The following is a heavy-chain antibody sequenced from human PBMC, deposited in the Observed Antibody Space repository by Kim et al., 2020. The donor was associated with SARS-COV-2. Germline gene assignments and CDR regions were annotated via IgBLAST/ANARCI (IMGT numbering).Heavy chain of an antibody. D-gene: IGHD3-16*01. CDR1: GVTFPTDW. CDR3: ARLGEQRDS. CDR2: IKGDGSER. Sequence: GGSLRLSCAASGVTFPTDWMTWVRQAPGKGLEWVANIKGDGSERYYVDSVKGRFAISRDNAKKSLFLQMNSLRVEDTALYYCARLGEQRDSWGQGVLVTVSS. J-gene: IGHJ4*02. V-gene: IGHV3-7*01.